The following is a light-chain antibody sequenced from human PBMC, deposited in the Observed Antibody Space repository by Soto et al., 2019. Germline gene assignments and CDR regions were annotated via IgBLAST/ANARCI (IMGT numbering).Light chain of an antibody. V-gene: IGLV1-40*01. CDR3: QAYDSSLSGVV. J-gene: IGLJ2*01. CDR1: SSNIGAGYD. Sequence: QPVLTQPPSVSGAPGQRVTISCTGSSSNIGAGYDVHWYQQLPGTAPKLLIYGNSNRPSGVPDRFSGSKSGTSASLAITGLQAEDEADDYCQAYDSSLSGVVFGGGTKSPS. CDR2: GNS.